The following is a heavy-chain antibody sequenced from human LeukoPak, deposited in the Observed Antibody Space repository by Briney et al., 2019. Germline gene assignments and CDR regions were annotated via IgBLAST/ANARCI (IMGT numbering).Heavy chain of an antibody. CDR2: ISSSDGTT. V-gene: IGHV3-48*03. D-gene: IGHD3-10*01. Sequence: GGSLRPSCAASGFVFSTYEMDWVRQAPGKGLEWVSYISSSDGTTYYADSVKGRFSISRDNAKNTLYLQMNSLRAEDTAVYYCARDWTYYYGSGSYYTFDYWGQGTLVTVSS. J-gene: IGHJ4*02. CDR1: GFVFSTYE. CDR3: ARDWTYYYGSGSYYTFDY.